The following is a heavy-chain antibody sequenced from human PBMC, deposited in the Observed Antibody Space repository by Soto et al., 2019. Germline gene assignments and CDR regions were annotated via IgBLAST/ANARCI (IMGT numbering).Heavy chain of an antibody. CDR2: IWYDGSNK. D-gene: IGHD2-15*01. CDR1: GFTFSSYG. J-gene: IGHJ6*02. Sequence: QVQLVESGGGVVQPGRSLRLSCAASGFTFSSYGMHWVRQAPGKGLEWVAVIWYDGSNKYYADSVKGRFTISRDNSKNTLYLQMNRLRAEDTAVYYCARDIQGLLNYYGMDVWGQGTTVTVSS. CDR3: ARDIQGLLNYYGMDV. V-gene: IGHV3-33*01.